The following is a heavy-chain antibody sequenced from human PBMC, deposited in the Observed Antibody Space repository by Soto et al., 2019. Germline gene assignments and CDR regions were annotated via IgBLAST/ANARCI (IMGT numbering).Heavy chain of an antibody. V-gene: IGHV3-23*01. J-gene: IGHJ6*03. CDR3: ALRYCSRTTCPPLNSYFYMDV. Sequence: GGSLRLSCAASGFTFSNYAMTWVRQAPGKGLEWLSGISGSGGTTFYAGFVKGRFPISRDNSKNTLYLQMNSLRVEDTAVYYCALRYCSRTTCPPLNSYFYMDVWGKGTTVTVS. D-gene: IGHD2-2*01. CDR1: GFTFSNYA. CDR2: ISGSGGTT.